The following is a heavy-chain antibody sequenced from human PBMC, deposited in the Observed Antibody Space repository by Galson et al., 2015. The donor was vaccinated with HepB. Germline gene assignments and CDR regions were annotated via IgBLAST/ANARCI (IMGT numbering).Heavy chain of an antibody. J-gene: IGHJ6*03. D-gene: IGHD3-9*01. CDR2: IDPSDSYT. V-gene: IGHV5-10-1*01. CDR1: GYSFTSYW. Sequence: QSGAEVKKPGESLRISCKGSGYSFTSYWISWVRQMPGKGLEWMGRIDPSDSYTNYSPSFQGHVTISADKSISTAYLQWSSLKASDTAMYYCARILSIDAPYYYYYYYMDVWGKGTTVTVSS. CDR3: ARILSIDAPYYYYYYYMDV.